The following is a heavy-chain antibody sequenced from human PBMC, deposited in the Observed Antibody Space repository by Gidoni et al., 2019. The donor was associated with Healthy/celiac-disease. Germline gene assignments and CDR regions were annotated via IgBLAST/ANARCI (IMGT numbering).Heavy chain of an antibody. Sequence: GKGLEWVGRIKSKTDGGTTDYAAPVKGRFTISRDDSKNTLYLQMNSLKTEDTAVYYCTTDWVEDAFDIWGQGTMVTVSS. CDR2: IKSKTDGGTT. J-gene: IGHJ3*02. D-gene: IGHD2-15*01. CDR3: TTDWVEDAFDI. V-gene: IGHV3-15*07.